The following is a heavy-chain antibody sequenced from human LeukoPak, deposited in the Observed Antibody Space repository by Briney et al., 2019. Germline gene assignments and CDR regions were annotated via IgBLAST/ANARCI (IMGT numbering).Heavy chain of an antibody. D-gene: IGHD6-19*01. CDR1: ALTFSSYA. CDR3: ARGAVAGGFDY. J-gene: IGHJ4*02. V-gene: IGHV3-66*01. CDR2: IYSGGST. Sequence: GGSLRLCWAAAALTFSSYAMSWVRQAPGGGLDWVSVIYSGGSTYYADSVKGRFTISRDNSKNTLYLQMNSLRAEDTAVYYCARGAVAGGFDYWGQGTLVTVSS.